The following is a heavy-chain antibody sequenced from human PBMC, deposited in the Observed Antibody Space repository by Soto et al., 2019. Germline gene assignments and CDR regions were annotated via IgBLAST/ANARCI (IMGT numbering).Heavy chain of an antibody. D-gene: IGHD3-3*01. Sequence: EVQLVESGGGLDQPGGSLRLSCAASGFTVSSDYMTWVRQAPGKGLEWVSVISRGGSAYYADSVKGRFTISRDNSKNTLYLQMNSLRAEDTALYYCARDTFGGAYDFWHGGQGTLVTVSS. CDR3: ARDTFGGAYDFWH. J-gene: IGHJ4*02. CDR2: ISRGGSA. V-gene: IGHV3-66*01. CDR1: GFTVSSDY.